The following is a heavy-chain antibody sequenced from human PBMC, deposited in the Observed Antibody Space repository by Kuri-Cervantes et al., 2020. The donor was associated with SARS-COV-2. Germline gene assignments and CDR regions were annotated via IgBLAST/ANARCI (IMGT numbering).Heavy chain of an antibody. CDR3: AREGVVGATTYYYYGMDV. V-gene: IGHV3-33*01. CDR1: GYTFSSYG. Sequence: LSLTCAAPGYTFSSYGMHWVRQAPGKGLEWVAVIWYDGSNKYYADSVKGRFTTSRDNSKNTLYLQMNSLRAEDTAVYYCAREGVVGATTYYYYGMDVWGQGTTVTVSS. J-gene: IGHJ6*02. CDR2: IWYDGSNK. D-gene: IGHD1-26*01.